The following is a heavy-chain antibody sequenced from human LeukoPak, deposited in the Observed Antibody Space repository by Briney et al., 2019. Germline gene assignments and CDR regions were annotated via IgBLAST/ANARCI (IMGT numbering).Heavy chain of an antibody. CDR3: AKDICLGYCSGGSYRAADY. CDR2: ISWNSGSI. CDR1: GFTFDDYA. D-gene: IGHD2-15*01. J-gene: IGHJ4*02. V-gene: IGHV3-9*01. Sequence: PGGSLRLSCAASGFTFDDYAMHWVRQAPGKGLEWVSGISWNSGSIGYADSVKGRFTISRDNAKNSLYLQMNSLRAEDTALYYCAKDICLGYCSGGSYRAADYWGQGTLVTVSS.